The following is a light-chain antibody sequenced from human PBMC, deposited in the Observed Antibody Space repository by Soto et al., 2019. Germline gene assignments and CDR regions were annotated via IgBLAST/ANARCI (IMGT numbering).Light chain of an antibody. CDR1: QGISSY. V-gene: IGKV1-8*01. CDR3: QQYYSYPQT. Sequence: AIRMTQSPSSLSASTGDRVTITCRASQGISSYLAWYQQKPGKAPKLLIYAASTLQSGVPSRFSGSGSGTDCTLTISCLQSEEFATYYCQQYYSYPQTFGQGTKVEIK. J-gene: IGKJ1*01. CDR2: AAS.